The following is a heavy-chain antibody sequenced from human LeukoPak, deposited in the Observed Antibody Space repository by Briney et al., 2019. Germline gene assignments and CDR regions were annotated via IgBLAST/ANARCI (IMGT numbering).Heavy chain of an antibody. V-gene: IGHV4-30-2*01. CDR1: GGSVSSGSYS. CDR3: ARSFGELYGFDY. D-gene: IGHD3-10*01. J-gene: IGHJ4*02. CDR2: IYHSGST. Sequence: PSETLSLTCTVSGGSVSSGSYSWSWIRQPPGKGLEWIGYIYHSGSTYYNPSLKSRVTISVDRSKNQFSLKLSSVTAADTAVYYCARSFGELYGFDYWGQGTLVTVSS.